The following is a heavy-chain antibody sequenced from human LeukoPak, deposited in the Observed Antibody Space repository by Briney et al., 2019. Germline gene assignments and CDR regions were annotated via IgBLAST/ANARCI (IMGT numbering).Heavy chain of an antibody. D-gene: IGHD3-9*01. Sequence: GGSLRLSCAASRFTFSSYWMHWVRQAPGKGLVWVSRISGDGSSTTCADSVKGRFTISRDNAKNTLYLQINSLRADDTAVYYCARASGAGYDYWGQGTLVTVSS. CDR1: RFTFSSYW. CDR2: ISGDGSST. J-gene: IGHJ4*02. V-gene: IGHV3-74*01. CDR3: ARASGAGYDY.